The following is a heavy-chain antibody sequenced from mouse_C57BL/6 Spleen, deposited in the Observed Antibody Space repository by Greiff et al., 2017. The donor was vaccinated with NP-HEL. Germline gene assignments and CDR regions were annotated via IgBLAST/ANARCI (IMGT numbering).Heavy chain of an antibody. Sequence: QVQLQQSGAELVKPGASVKMSCKASGYTFTSYWITWVKQRPGQGLEWIGDIYPGSGSTNYNEKFKSKATLTVDTSSSTAYMQLSSLTSEDSAVYYCARSGTRTSNSGFAYWGQGTLVTVSA. J-gene: IGHJ3*01. CDR3: ARSGTRTSNSGFAY. D-gene: IGHD2-5*01. CDR1: GYTFTSYW. V-gene: IGHV1-55*01. CDR2: IYPGSGST.